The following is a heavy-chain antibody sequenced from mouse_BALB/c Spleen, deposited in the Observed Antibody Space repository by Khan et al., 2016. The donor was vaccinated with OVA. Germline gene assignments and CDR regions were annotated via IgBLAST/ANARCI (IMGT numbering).Heavy chain of an antibody. CDR1: GFNIKDTY. CDR3: ARGYGNYNYAMDY. V-gene: IGHV14-3*02. CDR2: IDPANGNT. J-gene: IGHJ4*01. D-gene: IGHD2-10*02. Sequence: VQLQQSGAELVKPGASVKLSCTTSGFNIKDTYMHWVKQRPEQGLEWIGRIDPANGNTKYDPKFQGKATITADTSSNTAYLQLSSLTSEDTAVCYSARGYGNYNYAMDYWGQGTSVTVSS.